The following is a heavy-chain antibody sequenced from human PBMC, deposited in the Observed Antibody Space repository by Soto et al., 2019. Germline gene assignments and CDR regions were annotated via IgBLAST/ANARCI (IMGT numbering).Heavy chain of an antibody. V-gene: IGHV4-30-4*01. Sequence: SETLSLTCTVSGGSISSGDYYWSWIRQPPGKGLEWIGYIYYSGSTYYNPSLKSRVTISVDTSKNQFSLKLSSVTAADTAVYYCARDRGAAAGHYGMDVWGQGTTITVSS. CDR3: ARDRGAAAGHYGMDV. D-gene: IGHD6-13*01. CDR1: GGSISSGDYY. J-gene: IGHJ6*02. CDR2: IYYSGST.